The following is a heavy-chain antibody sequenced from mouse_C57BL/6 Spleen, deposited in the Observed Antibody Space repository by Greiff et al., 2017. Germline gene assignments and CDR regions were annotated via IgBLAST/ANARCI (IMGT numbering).Heavy chain of an antibody. CDR1: GYAFSSYW. Sequence: QVQLQQSGAELVKPGASVKISCKASGYAFSSYWMNWVKQRPGKGLEWIGQIYPGDGDTNYNGKFKGKATLTADKSSSTAYMQLSSLTSEDSAVYFCARGDYYGSSYGYYYAMDYWGQGTSVTVSS. J-gene: IGHJ4*01. CDR3: ARGDYYGSSYGYYYAMDY. CDR2: IYPGDGDT. D-gene: IGHD1-1*01. V-gene: IGHV1-80*01.